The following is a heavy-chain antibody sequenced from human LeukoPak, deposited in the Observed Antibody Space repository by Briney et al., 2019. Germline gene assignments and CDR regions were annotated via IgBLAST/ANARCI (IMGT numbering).Heavy chain of an antibody. Sequence: GGSLRLSCAASGFSFSDAWMNWVRQAPGKGLEWVSHISSSSTTIHYADSMKGRFTISRDNAKNSLYLQMNSLRAEDTAVYYCARDLGNCWYLIDYWGQGTLVTVSS. CDR3: ARDLGNCWYLIDY. CDR2: ISSSSTTI. J-gene: IGHJ4*02. V-gene: IGHV3-48*01. D-gene: IGHD6-13*01. CDR1: GFSFSDAW.